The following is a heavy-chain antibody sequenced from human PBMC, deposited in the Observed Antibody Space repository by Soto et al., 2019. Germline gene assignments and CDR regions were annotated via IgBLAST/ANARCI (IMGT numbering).Heavy chain of an antibody. D-gene: IGHD1-26*01. Sequence: QVQLVQSGAEVKKPGSSVKVSCKASGGTFSSYTISWVRQAPAQGLEWMGRIIPILGIANYAQKFQGRVTITADKSTSTAYMELSSLRSEDTAVYYCATAGGGSYYWFDPWGQGTLVTVSS. CDR2: IIPILGIA. CDR1: GGTFSSYT. V-gene: IGHV1-69*02. CDR3: ATAGGGSYYWFDP. J-gene: IGHJ5*02.